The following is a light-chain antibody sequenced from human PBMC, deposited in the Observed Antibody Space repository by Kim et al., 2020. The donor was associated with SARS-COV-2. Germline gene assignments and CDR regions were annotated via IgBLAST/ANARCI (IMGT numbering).Light chain of an antibody. J-gene: IGKJ1*01. Sequence: ASAVDIIVIICRASRGSTSWLSGCHQQPRKNPKPLIISASSLQSRVPSRISSRRSGTEVTLTITSLQPQDCATYYYQQLDTPAWTFGPGTKVDIK. V-gene: IGKV1-9*01. CDR3: QQLDTPAWT. CDR2: SAS. CDR1: RGSTSW.